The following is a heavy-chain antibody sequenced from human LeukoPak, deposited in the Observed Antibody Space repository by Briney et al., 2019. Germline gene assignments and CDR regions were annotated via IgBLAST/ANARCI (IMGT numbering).Heavy chain of an antibody. V-gene: IGHV4-59*01. CDR1: DDSITMYY. CDR2: VDHTGST. Sequence: PSETLSLTCTVSDDSITMYYWTWIRQPPGKGLEWIGYVDHTGSTKFNPSLNGRVSISRDTSNNFFSLRLRSVTAADTAVYFCARGRVSSSTWYSTYYYFFYMDFWGKGTTVTISS. D-gene: IGHD4-11*01. J-gene: IGHJ6*03. CDR3: ARGRVSSSTWYSTYYYFFYMDF.